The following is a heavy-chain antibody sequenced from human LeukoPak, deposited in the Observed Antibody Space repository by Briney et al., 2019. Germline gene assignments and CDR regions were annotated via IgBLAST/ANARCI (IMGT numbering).Heavy chain of an antibody. V-gene: IGHV3-74*01. CDR1: GFTFSNYW. Sequence: GGSLRLSCPPSGFTFSNYWMHWVRQAPGKGLVWVSRINSDGISTAYADSLKGRFTISRDNDKNTLYLQMNSLRAEDTAVYYFARVVGANGFDYWGQGTLVTVSS. CDR3: ARVVGANGFDY. J-gene: IGHJ4*02. D-gene: IGHD1-26*01. CDR2: INSDGIST.